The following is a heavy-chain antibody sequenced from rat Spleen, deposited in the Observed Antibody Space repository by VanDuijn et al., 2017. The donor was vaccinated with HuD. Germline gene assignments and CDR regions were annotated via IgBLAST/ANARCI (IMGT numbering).Heavy chain of an antibody. CDR3: AREGDNTDYYYGGYVMDA. Sequence: QVQLKESGPGLVQPSQTLSLTCTVSGFSLTSYHVHWVRQPPGKGLEWMGVMWSDGDTSYNSALKSRLSISRDTSKSQVFLKKNNLQTEDTATDYCAREGDNTDYYYGGYVMDAWGQGASVTVSS. V-gene: IGHV2-32*01. CDR1: GFSLTSYH. D-gene: IGHD1-6*01. CDR2: MWSDGDT. J-gene: IGHJ4*01.